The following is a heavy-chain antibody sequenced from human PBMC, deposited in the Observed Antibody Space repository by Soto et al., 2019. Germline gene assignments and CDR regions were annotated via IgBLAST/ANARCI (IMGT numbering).Heavy chain of an antibody. CDR1: GVSIIIYY. D-gene: IGHD6-19*01. V-gene: IGHV4-59*01. Sequence: SATXSLTCTFSGVSIIIYYWILIRHPPGKGLEFIGYIYYSGSTNYNPSLKSRVTISVDTSKNQFSLKLSSVTAADTAVYYCARFAGIAVAVNWLETWGQGTLVKVYS. J-gene: IGHJ5*02. CDR2: IYYSGST. CDR3: ARFAGIAVAVNWLET.